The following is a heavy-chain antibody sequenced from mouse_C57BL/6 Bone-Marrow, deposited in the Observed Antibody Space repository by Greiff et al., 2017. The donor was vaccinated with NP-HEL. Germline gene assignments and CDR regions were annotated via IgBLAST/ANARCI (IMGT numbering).Heavy chain of an antibody. Sequence: QVQLQQSGAELAKPGASVKLSCKASGYTFTSYWMHWVKQRPGQGLEWIGYINPSSGYTKYNQKFKDTATLTADKSSSTAYMQLSSLTYEDSAVYYCARWSITTEVKGAMDYWGQGTSVTVSS. CDR2: INPSSGYT. J-gene: IGHJ4*01. D-gene: IGHD1-1*01. CDR1: GYTFTSYW. CDR3: ARWSITTEVKGAMDY. V-gene: IGHV1-7*01.